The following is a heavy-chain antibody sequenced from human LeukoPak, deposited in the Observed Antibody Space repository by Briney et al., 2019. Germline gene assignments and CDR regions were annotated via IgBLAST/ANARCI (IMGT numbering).Heavy chain of an antibody. CDR3: AKVGSRYCSGANCYDGF. CDR1: GFPFGSLA. CDR2: ISYGGNNQ. Sequence: GTSLRLSCAVSGFPFGSLAMHWVRQAPGKGLAWVAFISYGGNNQNYAAYVKGRFNISRDNSKNTLYMQMNNLRADDTAIYSGAKVGSRYCSGANCYDGFWGQGTLVSVSS. V-gene: IGHV3-30-3*01. D-gene: IGHD2-15*01. J-gene: IGHJ4*02.